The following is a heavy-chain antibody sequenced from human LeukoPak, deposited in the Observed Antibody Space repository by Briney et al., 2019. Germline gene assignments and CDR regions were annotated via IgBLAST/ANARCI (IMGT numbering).Heavy chain of an antibody. V-gene: IGHV3-64*01. D-gene: IGHD6-13*01. Sequence: PGGSLRLSCAASGFTFSSYAMHWVRQAPGKGLEYVSAISSNGGSTYYANSVKGRFTISRDNSKNTLYLQMGSLRAEDMAVYYCARDISGTYSSSWYDYWGQGTLVTVSS. CDR1: GFTFSSYA. CDR2: ISSNGGST. J-gene: IGHJ4*02. CDR3: ARDISGTYSSSWYDY.